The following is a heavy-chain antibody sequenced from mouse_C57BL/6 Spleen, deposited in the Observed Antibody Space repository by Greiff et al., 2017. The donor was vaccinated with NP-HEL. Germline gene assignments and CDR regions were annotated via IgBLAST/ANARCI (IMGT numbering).Heavy chain of an antibody. V-gene: IGHV1-18*01. J-gene: IGHJ4*01. D-gene: IGHD1-1*01. CDR2: INPNNGGT. Sequence: EVQLQQSGPELVKPGASVKIPCKASGYTFTDYNMDWVKQSHGKSLEWIGDINPNNGGTIYNQKFKGKATLTVDKSSRTAYMELRSLTSEDTAGYDCARYGASYGYAMDYWGQGTSVTVSS. CDR3: ARYGASYGYAMDY. CDR1: GYTFTDYN.